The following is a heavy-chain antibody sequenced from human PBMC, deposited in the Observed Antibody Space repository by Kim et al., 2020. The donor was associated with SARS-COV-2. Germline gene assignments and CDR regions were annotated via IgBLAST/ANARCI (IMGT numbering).Heavy chain of an antibody. J-gene: IGHJ4*02. CDR2: IVPSDSYT. D-gene: IGHD1-1*01. V-gene: IGHV5-10-1*01. CDR1: GYSFANYW. CDR3: ARPPSGTTPFDY. Sequence: GESLKISCKGSGYSFANYWITWVRQMPGKGLEWMGRIVPSDSYTKYSPSFQGHVTMSVDKSASTVYLQWSSLKASDTAIYYCARPPSGTTPFDYWGQGTLVTVSS.